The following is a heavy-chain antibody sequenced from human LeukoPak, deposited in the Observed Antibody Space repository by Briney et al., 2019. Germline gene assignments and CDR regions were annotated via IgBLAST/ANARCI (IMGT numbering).Heavy chain of an antibody. J-gene: IGHJ4*02. CDR3: ARDPLSSSSFDL. D-gene: IGHD6-13*01. CDR2: ISSRSATI. Sequence: PGGSLRLSCAASGFTFSSYSMNWVRQAPGKGLEWVSYISSRSATICYADSVKGRFTISRDNAKNSLYLQMNSLRAEDTAVYYCARDPLSSSSFDLWGQGTLVTVSS. V-gene: IGHV3-48*01. CDR1: GFTFSSYS.